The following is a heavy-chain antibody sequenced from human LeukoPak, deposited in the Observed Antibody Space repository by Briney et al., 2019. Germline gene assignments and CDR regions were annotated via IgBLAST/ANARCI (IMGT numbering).Heavy chain of an antibody. CDR2: IYYSGST. J-gene: IGHJ4*02. CDR1: GGSISSYC. D-gene: IGHD4-11*01. Sequence: SETLSLTCTVSGGSISSYCWSWIRQPPGKGLEWIGYIYYSGSTNYNPSLKSRVTISVDTSKKQFSLKLNSVTAADTAVYYCARGVKGYSNYYDYWGQGTLVTVSS. V-gene: IGHV4-59*01. CDR3: ARGVKGYSNYYDY.